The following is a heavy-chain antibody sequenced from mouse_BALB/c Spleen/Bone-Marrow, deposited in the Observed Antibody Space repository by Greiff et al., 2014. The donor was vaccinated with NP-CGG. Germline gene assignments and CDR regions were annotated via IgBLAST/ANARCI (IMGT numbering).Heavy chain of an antibody. CDR3: ARKVYYDYDGGAWFAY. D-gene: IGHD2-4*01. J-gene: IGHJ3*01. V-gene: IGHV1-85*01. Sequence: QVQLKQSGAELVKPGASVKLSCKASGYTFTSYDTNWVRQRPEQGLEWIGWIFPGDGSTKYNEKFKGKATLTTDKSSSTAYMQLSRLTSEDSAVYFCARKVYYDYDGGAWFAYWGQGTLVTVSA. CDR2: IFPGDGST. CDR1: GYTFTSYD.